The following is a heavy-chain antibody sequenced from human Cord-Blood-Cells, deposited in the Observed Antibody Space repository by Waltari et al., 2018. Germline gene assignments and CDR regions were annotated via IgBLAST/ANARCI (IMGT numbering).Heavy chain of an antibody. Sequence: QVQLVQSGAEVKKPGSSVKVSCKASGGTFSSYAISWVRQAPGQGLEWMGRIIPILGIANYAQKFQGRVTITADKSTSTAYMELSSLRSEDTAVYYCARGAVRSIVARPFDYWGQGTLVTVSS. CDR2: IIPILGIA. D-gene: IGHD6-6*01. J-gene: IGHJ4*02. CDR3: ARGAVRSIVARPFDY. V-gene: IGHV1-69*09. CDR1: GGTFSSYA.